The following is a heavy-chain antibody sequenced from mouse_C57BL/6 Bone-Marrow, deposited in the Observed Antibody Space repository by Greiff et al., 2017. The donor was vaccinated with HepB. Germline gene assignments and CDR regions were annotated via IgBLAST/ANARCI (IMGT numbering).Heavy chain of an antibody. CDR2: IDPSDSYT. V-gene: IGHV1-50*01. CDR1: GYTFTSYW. Sequence: VQLQQPGAELVKPGASVKLSCKASGYTFTSYWMQWVKQRPGQGLEWIGEIDPSDSYTNYNQKFKGKATLTVDTSSSTAYMQLSSLTSEDSAVYYCARLLLDMDYWGQGTTVTAAS. CDR3: ARLLLDMDY. D-gene: IGHD3-3*01. J-gene: IGHJ4*01.